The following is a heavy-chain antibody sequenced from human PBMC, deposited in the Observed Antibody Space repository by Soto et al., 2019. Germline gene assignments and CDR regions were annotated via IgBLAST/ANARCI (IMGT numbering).Heavy chain of an antibody. D-gene: IGHD3-10*01. CDR2: IIPIFGTA. J-gene: IGHJ3*02. V-gene: IGHV1-69*13. CDR1: GGTFSSYA. Sequence: SVKVSCKASGGTFSSYAISWVRQAPGQGLEWMGGIIPIFGTANYAQKFQGRVTITADESTSTAYMELSSLRSEDTAVYYCATHMVRGVISAFDIWGQGTMVTVSS. CDR3: ATHMVRGVISAFDI.